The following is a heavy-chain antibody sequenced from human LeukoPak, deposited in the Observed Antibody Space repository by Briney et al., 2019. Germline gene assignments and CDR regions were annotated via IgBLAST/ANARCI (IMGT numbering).Heavy chain of an antibody. V-gene: IGHV3-48*03. Sequence: GGSLRLSCAASGFTFSSYEMNRVRQAPGKGLEWVSYISSSGSTIYYADSVKGRFTISRDNAKNSLYLQMNSLRAEDTAVYYCARGGSSWDFHYYYYMDVWGKGTTVTVSS. D-gene: IGHD6-13*01. CDR3: ARGGSSWDFHYYYYMDV. CDR2: ISSSGSTI. CDR1: GFTFSSYE. J-gene: IGHJ6*03.